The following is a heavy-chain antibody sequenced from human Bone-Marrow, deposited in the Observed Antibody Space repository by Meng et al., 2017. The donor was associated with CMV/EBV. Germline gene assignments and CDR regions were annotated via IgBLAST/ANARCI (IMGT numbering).Heavy chain of an antibody. CDR2: IRYDGSNK. D-gene: IGHD6-13*01. Sequence: GESLKISLVTSGSTFSSCGMHWVRQAPGKGLEWVAFIRYDGSNKYYADSVKGRFTISRDNSKNTLYLQMNSLRAEDTAVYYCARIAAAALKPYYLGMDVWGQGTTVTVSS. CDR3: ARIAAAALKPYYLGMDV. V-gene: IGHV3-30*02. J-gene: IGHJ6*02. CDR1: GSTFSSCG.